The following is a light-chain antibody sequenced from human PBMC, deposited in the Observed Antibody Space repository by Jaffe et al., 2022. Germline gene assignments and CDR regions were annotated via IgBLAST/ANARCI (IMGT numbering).Light chain of an antibody. J-gene: IGLJ1*01. CDR2: EVS. V-gene: IGLV2-14*01. Sequence: QSALTQPASVSGSPGQSITISCSGTSSDLGGYDYVSWYQQHPGKAPKLMIYEVSNRPSGVSNRFSGSKSGNKASLTISGLQAEDEADYYCSSYTMRSTYVFGTGTTVTVL. CDR3: SSYTMRSTYV. CDR1: SSDLGGYDY.